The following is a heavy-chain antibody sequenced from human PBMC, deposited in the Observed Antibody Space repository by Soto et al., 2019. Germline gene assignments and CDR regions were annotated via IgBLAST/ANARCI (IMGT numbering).Heavy chain of an antibody. Sequence: GGSLRLSCAASGFTFSTYSMNWVRQAPGKGLEWVSYISSSSTIFYADSVKGRFTISRDNVKNSLYLQLNSLRDEDTAVYYCAGHSYDRADGMDVWGQGTTVTVSS. CDR1: GFTFSTYS. D-gene: IGHD3-22*01. CDR2: ISSSSTI. CDR3: AGHSYDRADGMDV. V-gene: IGHV3-48*02. J-gene: IGHJ6*02.